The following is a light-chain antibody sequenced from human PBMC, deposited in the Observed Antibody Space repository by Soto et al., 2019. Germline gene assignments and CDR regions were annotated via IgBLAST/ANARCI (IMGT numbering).Light chain of an antibody. V-gene: IGLV2-14*01. CDR2: EVS. CDR3: SSYSTTSTLYV. J-gene: IGLJ1*01. Sequence: QSALTQPASVSGSPGQSITISCTGTRSDVSTYKYVSWYQQHPGKAPKLMIYEVSNRPSGVSNRFSGSKSFNTASLTISGLQAEDEADYYCSSYSTTSTLYVFGTGTKLTVL. CDR1: RSDVSTYKY.